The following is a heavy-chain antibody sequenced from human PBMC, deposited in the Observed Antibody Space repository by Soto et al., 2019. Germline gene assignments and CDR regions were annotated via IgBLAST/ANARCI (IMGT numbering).Heavy chain of an antibody. D-gene: IGHD2-21*02. J-gene: IGHJ4*02. CDR3: AREKFGDDFDY. V-gene: IGHV3-33*01. Sequence: QVQLVESGGGVVQPGRSLRLSGVASGFTFSNYAMHWVRQAPGNGLEWMAMLWSDGGNKYYVDSVRGRFTISRDNSKNTLYLQMNSLSAEDTGIYYCAREKFGDDFDYWGQGTLLTVSS. CDR2: LWSDGGNK. CDR1: GFTFSNYA.